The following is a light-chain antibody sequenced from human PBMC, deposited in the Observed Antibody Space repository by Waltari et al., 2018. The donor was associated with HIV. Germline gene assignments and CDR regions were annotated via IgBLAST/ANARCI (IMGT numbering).Light chain of an antibody. V-gene: IGLV1-44*01. CDR3: AAWDDSLNGWV. CDR2: SNN. Sequence: SVLTPPPSASRTTGQRVPLSCSGSSSTNGSTIVNWYQQLPGTAPNLLIYSNNQRPSGVPDRVSGSKSGTSASLAISGLQSEDEADYYCAAWDDSLNGWVFGGGTKLTVL. CDR1: SSTNGSTI. J-gene: IGLJ3*02.